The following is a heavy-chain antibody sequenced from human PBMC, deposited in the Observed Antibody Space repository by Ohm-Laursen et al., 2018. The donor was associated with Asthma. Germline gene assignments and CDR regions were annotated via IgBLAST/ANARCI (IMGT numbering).Heavy chain of an antibody. Sequence: GASVKVSCKASGYTFTGYYMHWVRQAPGQGLEWMGRINPNSGGTNYAQKFQGRVTMTTDTSTSTAYMELRSLRSDDTAVYYCARDPLIVSGSYSRSPFDYWSQGTLVTVSS. J-gene: IGHJ4*02. CDR2: INPNSGGT. CDR3: ARDPLIVSGSYSRSPFDY. CDR1: GYTFTGYY. V-gene: IGHV1-2*06. D-gene: IGHD1-26*01.